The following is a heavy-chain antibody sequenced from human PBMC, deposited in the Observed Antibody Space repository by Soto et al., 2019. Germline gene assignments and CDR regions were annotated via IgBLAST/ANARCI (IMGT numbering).Heavy chain of an antibody. Sequence: GGSLRLSCAASVFTVSSNYMSWVRQAPGKGLEWVSVIYSGGSTYYADSVKGRFTISRHNSKNTLYLQMNSLRAVDTAVYYCARSGYGDSFDYWGQGTLVTVSS. J-gene: IGHJ4*02. D-gene: IGHD5-12*01. CDR3: ARSGYGDSFDY. V-gene: IGHV3-53*04. CDR1: VFTVSSNY. CDR2: IYSGGST.